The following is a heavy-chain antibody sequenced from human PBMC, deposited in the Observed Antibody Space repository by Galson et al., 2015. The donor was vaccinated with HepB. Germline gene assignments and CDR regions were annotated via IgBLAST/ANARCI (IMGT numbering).Heavy chain of an antibody. Sequence: SLRLSCAASGFTFSNFALHWVRQAPGKGLEWVAVISYDGSTKYYADSVKGRFSISRDTSKNTLYLQMNGLRLEDTAVYYCARGGGSYNLWGQGTLVTVSS. CDR2: ISYDGSTK. CDR1: GFTFSNFA. V-gene: IGHV3-30-3*01. J-gene: IGHJ4*02. CDR3: ARGGGSYNL. D-gene: IGHD2-15*01.